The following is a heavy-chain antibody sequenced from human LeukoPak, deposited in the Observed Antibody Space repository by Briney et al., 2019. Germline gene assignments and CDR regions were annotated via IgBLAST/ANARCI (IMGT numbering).Heavy chain of an antibody. CDR2: ISYDGSNK. V-gene: IGHV3-30*03. Sequence: PGRSLRLSCAASGFTFSSYGMHWVRQAPGKGLEWVAVISYDGSNKYYADSVKGRFTISRDNSKNTLYLQMNSLRAEDTAVYYCARSRYPLDAFDIWGHGTMVTVSS. J-gene: IGHJ3*02. CDR1: GFTFSSYG. CDR3: ARSRYPLDAFDI. D-gene: IGHD1-14*01.